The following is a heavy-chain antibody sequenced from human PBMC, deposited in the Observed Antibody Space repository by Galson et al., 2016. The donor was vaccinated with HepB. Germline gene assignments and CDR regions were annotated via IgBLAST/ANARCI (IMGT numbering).Heavy chain of an antibody. V-gene: IGHV3-48*03. D-gene: IGHD3-16*01. CDR2: ISSSGSTI. CDR1: GFTFSNYE. Sequence: SLRLSCAASGFTFSNYEMNWVRQAPGKGLEWVSYISSSGSTIYYADSVKGRFTISRDNAKNSLYLQMNSLRAEDTAVYYCASDYTGLLYWGQGTLVTVSS. J-gene: IGHJ4*02. CDR3: ASDYTGLLY.